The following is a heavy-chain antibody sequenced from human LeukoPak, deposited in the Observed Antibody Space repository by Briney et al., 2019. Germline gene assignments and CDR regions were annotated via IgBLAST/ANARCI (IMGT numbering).Heavy chain of an antibody. CDR2: ISAYNGNT. CDR3: ARVGPRFLEWSLDY. J-gene: IGHJ4*02. D-gene: IGHD3-3*01. V-gene: IGHV1-18*01. CDR1: GGTFSSYA. Sequence: ASVKVSCKASGGTFSSYAISWVRQAPGQGLEWMGWISAYNGNTNYAQKLQGRVTMTTDTSTSTAYMELRSLRSDDTAVYYCARVGPRFLEWSLDYWGQGTLVTVSS.